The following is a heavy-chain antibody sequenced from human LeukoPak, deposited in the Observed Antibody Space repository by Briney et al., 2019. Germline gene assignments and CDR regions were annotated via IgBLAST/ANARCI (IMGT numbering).Heavy chain of an antibody. V-gene: IGHV4-59*01. D-gene: IGHD3-22*01. CDR3: ARVNYYDSSGTDY. J-gene: IGHJ4*02. Sequence: PSETLSLTCTVSGDSLSSYYWSWIRQPPGKGLEWIGYIYYSGSTNYNPSLKSRVTISVDTSKNQFSLRLSSVTAAAAAVYYCARVNYYDSSGTDYWGQGTLVTVSS. CDR2: IYYSGST. CDR1: GDSLSSYY.